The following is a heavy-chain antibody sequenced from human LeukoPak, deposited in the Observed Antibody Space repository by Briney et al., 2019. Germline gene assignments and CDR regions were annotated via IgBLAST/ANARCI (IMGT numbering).Heavy chain of an antibody. CDR3: ARDGIVVVVAATDNYYHYGMDV. D-gene: IGHD2-15*01. Sequence: GGSLRLSCAASGFTFSSYSMNWVRQAPGKGLEWVSSISSSSCYIYYADSVKGRFTISRDNAKNSLYLQMNSLRAEDTAVYYGARDGIVVVVAATDNYYHYGMDVWGQGTTVTVSS. CDR1: GFTFSSYS. V-gene: IGHV3-21*01. J-gene: IGHJ6*02. CDR2: ISSSSCYI.